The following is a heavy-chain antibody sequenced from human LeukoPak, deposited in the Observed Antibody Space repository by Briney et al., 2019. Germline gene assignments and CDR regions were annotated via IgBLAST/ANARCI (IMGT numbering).Heavy chain of an antibody. J-gene: IGHJ4*02. CDR3: ANYRQSITAAGNSREFADY. Sequence: GGSLRLSCEASGFTFSSYYMIWVRQAPGKGLEWVSVTSVSGDWTYYADSVKGRFTISRDNSKNTLYLQMNSLRAEDTAVYYCANYRQSITAAGNSREFADYWGQGTLVTVSS. CDR1: GFTFSSYY. D-gene: IGHD6-13*01. CDR2: TSVSGDWT. V-gene: IGHV3-23*01.